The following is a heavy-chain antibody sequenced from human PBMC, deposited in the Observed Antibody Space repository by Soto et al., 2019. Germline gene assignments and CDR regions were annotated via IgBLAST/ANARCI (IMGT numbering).Heavy chain of an antibody. CDR3: ARENGPIYDY. CDR1: GGSIRSYY. D-gene: IGHD2-8*01. J-gene: IGHJ4*02. Sequence: SETLSLTCTVSGGSIRSYYWSWIRQPPGKGLEWIGYIFYSGSTNYNPSLKSRVTISVDTSKNQFSLKLSSVTAADTAVYYCARENGPIYDYWGQGTLVTVSS. V-gene: IGHV4-59*01. CDR2: IFYSGST.